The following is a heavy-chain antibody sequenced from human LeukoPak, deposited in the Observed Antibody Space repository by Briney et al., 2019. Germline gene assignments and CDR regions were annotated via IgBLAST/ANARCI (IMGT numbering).Heavy chain of an antibody. D-gene: IGHD3-22*01. CDR2: IYSGGST. CDR3: ASPYYYSSGPHWYAFDI. J-gene: IGHJ3*02. Sequence: PGGSLRLSCAASGFTFSSNYMSWVRQAPGKGLEWVSVIYSGGSTYYADSVKGRFTISRDNSKNTLYLQMNSLRAEDTAVYYCASPYYYSSGPHWYAFDIWGQGTMGTVSS. V-gene: IGHV3-53*01. CDR1: GFTFSSNY.